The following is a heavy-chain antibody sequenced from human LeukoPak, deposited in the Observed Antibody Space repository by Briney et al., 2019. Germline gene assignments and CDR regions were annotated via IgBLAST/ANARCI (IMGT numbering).Heavy chain of an antibody. V-gene: IGHV3-21*06. CDR2: IGPTGFDR. CDR3: AAETNGRHYDY. D-gene: IGHD2-8*01. CDR1: GLTFSTSG. Sequence: GGSLRLACTTSGLTFSTSGFNWVRQAPGKGLEWVASIGPTGFDRYHADSIKGRFTISRDNANNFLYLQMDSLRAEDTAVYYCAAETNGRHYDYWGQGTLLTVSS. J-gene: IGHJ4*02.